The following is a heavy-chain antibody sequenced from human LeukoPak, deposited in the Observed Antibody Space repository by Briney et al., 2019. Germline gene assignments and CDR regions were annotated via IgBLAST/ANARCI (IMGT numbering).Heavy chain of an antibody. J-gene: IGHJ4*02. CDR2: ISSSSSYI. CDR3: ATDPTVTRGFDY. D-gene: IGHD4-17*01. CDR1: GFTFSSYS. Sequence: GGSLRLSGAASGFTFSSYSMNWVRQAPGKGLEWVSSISSSSSYIYYADSVKGRFTISRDNAKNSLYLQMNSLRAEDTAVYYCATDPTVTRGFDYWGQGTLVTVSS. V-gene: IGHV3-21*01.